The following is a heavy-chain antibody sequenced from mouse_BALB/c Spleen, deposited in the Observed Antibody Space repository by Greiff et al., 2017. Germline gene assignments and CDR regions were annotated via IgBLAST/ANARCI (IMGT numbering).Heavy chain of an antibody. D-gene: IGHD4-1*01. V-gene: IGHV5-6-4*01. Sequence: DVQLVESGGGLVKPGGSLKLSCAASGFTFSSYTMSWVRQTPEKRLEWVATISSGGSYTYYPGSVKGRFTISRDNAKNTLYLQMSSLKSEDTAMYYCLTNWDVAYWGQGTLVTVSA. CDR2: ISSGGSYT. J-gene: IGHJ3*01. CDR1: GFTFSSYT. CDR3: LTNWDVAY.